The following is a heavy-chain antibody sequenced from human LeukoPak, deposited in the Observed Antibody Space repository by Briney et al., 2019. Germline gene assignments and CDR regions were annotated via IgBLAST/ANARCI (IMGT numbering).Heavy chain of an antibody. J-gene: IGHJ4*02. V-gene: IGHV4-4*07. Sequence: SETLSLTCTVSGGSISSYYWSWIRQPAGKGLGWIGRIYTSGSTNYNPSLKSRVTMSVDTSKNQFSLKLSSVTAADTAVYYCARDQNPGVYFDYWGQGTLVTVSS. CDR3: ARDQNPGVYFDY. CDR2: IYTSGST. D-gene: IGHD1-14*01. CDR1: GGSISSYY.